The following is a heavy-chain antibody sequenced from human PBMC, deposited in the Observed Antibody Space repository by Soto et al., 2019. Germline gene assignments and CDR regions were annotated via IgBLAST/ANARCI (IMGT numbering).Heavy chain of an antibody. CDR2: FDPEDGET. CDR1: GYTLTELS. CDR3: ATAFYDSSGQGAFDS. Sequence: ASVKVSCRVSGYTLTELSRHGVRQAAGKGLEWMGGFDPEDGETIYAQNFQGGVTMTEDTSTDTAYMELSSLRSEDTDVYYCATAFYDSSGQGAFDSWGQGTMVTVSS. D-gene: IGHD3-22*01. V-gene: IGHV1-24*01. J-gene: IGHJ3*02.